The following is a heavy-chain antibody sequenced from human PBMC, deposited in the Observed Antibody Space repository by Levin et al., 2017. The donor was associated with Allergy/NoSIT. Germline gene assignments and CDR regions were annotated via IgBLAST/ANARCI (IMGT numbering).Heavy chain of an antibody. CDR2: ISYDGSNK. D-gene: IGHD6-19*01. CDR1: GFTFSSYA. V-gene: IGHV3-30*04. CDR3: ARDNKQWRVGPSRALTWFDP. Sequence: GESLKISCAASGFTFSSYAMHWVRQAPGKGLEWVAVISYDGSNKYYADSVKGRFTISRDNSKNTLYLQMNSLRAEDTAVYYCARDNKQWRVGPSRALTWFDPWGQGTLVTVSS. J-gene: IGHJ5*02.